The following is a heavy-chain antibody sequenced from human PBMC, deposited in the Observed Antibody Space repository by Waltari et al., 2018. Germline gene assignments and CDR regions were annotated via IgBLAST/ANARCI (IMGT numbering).Heavy chain of an antibody. CDR1: GFTFSSYS. Sequence: EVQLVESGGGLVQPGGSLRLSCAASGFTFSSYSMTWVRQAPGRGLEWVSYISSSSSTISYADSVKGRFTISRDNAKNSMYLQMHSLRAEDTAVYYCARDGGPPNYDFWSGYYFPHLGQGTLVTVSS. V-gene: IGHV3-48*04. CDR2: ISSSSSTI. J-gene: IGHJ4*02. CDR3: ARDGGPPNYDFWSGYYFPH. D-gene: IGHD3-3*01.